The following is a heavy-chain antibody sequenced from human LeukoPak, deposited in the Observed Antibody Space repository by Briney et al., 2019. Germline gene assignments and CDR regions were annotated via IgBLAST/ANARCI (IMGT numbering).Heavy chain of an antibody. V-gene: IGHV4-34*01. CDR3: ARDAIVGATPLGMDV. Sequence: SETLSLTCAVYGGSFSGYYWSWIRQPPGKGLEWIGEINHSGSTNYNPSLKSRVTISVDTSKNQFSLKLSSVTAADTAVYYCARDAIVGATPLGMDVWGQGTTVTVSS. J-gene: IGHJ6*02. CDR1: GGSFSGYY. CDR2: INHSGST. D-gene: IGHD1-26*01.